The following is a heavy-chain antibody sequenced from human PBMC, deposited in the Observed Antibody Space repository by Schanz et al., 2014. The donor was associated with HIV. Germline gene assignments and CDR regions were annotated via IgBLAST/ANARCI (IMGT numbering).Heavy chain of an antibody. CDR2: ISYDGRNK. CDR1: GFTFNSYG. J-gene: IGHJ6*02. D-gene: IGHD3-16*01. Sequence: QVQLVESGGGVVQPPRSLKLSCAASGFTFNSYGMHWVRQAPGKGLEWVAVISYDGRNKLYADSVKGRFTISRDNSKNTVYLQMKSLRAEDTAVYYCARDGGEVWGQGTTVTVSS. CDR3: ARDGGEV. V-gene: IGHV3-30*03.